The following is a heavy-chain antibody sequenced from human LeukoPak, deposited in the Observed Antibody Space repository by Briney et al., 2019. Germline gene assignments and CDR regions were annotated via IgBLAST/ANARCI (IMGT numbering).Heavy chain of an antibody. D-gene: IGHD5-12*01. Sequence: ASVKVSCKASGGTFSSHTISWVRQAPGQGLEWMGRIIPILGIANYAQKFQGRVTITADKSTSTAYMELSSLRSEDTAVYYCARVSGYDYPPYFDYWGQGTLVTVSS. CDR3: ARVSGYDYPPYFDY. J-gene: IGHJ4*02. V-gene: IGHV1-69*02. CDR1: GGTFSSHT. CDR2: IIPILGIA.